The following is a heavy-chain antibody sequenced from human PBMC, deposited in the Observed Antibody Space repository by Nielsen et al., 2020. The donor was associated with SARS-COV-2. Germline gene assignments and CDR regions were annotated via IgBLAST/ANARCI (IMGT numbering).Heavy chain of an antibody. V-gene: IGHV1-2*04. CDR2: INPNSGGT. CDR3: ARAASSGWTAEYFQY. Sequence: ASVKVSCKASGYTFTGYYMHWVRQAPGQGLEWMGWINPNSGGTNYAQKFQGWVTMTRDTSISTAYMELSRLRSDDTAVYYCARAASSGWTAEYFQYWGQGTLVTVSS. CDR1: GYTFTGYY. J-gene: IGHJ1*01. D-gene: IGHD6-19*01.